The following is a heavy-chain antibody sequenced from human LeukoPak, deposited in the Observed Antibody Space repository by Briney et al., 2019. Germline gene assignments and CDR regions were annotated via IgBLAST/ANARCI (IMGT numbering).Heavy chain of an antibody. CDR2: ISAYNGNT. Sequence: APVKVSCKASAYTFSSYGISWVRQAPGQGLEWMGWISAYNGNTNYAQKLQGRVTMSTDTSTSTAYVELRSLRSDDTAVYYCARKDYYDSSGYSDYWGQGTLVTVSS. J-gene: IGHJ4*02. V-gene: IGHV1-18*01. CDR1: AYTFSSYG. CDR3: ARKDYYDSSGYSDY. D-gene: IGHD3-22*01.